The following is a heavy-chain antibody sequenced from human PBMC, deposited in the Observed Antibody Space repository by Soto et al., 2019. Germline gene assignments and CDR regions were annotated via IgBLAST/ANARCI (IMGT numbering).Heavy chain of an antibody. Sequence: QVQLVESGGDLVKPGGSLRLYCAASGYTFIDYYMSWIRQAPGKGLEWISYIDTSGTKIYYADSVKGRFTITRDNAKNSLYLEMNSLRDEDTAVYYCASHYDMWSGYLSPVDYWGQGTLVTVSS. V-gene: IGHV3-11*01. D-gene: IGHD3-3*01. J-gene: IGHJ4*02. CDR1: GYTFIDYY. CDR2: IDTSGTKI. CDR3: ASHYDMWSGYLSPVDY.